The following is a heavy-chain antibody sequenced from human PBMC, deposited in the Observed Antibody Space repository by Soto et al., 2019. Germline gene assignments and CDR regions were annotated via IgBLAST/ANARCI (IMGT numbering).Heavy chain of an antibody. CDR3: ARAGEYYYYYMDV. CDR2: IWYDGSNK. D-gene: IGHD3-16*01. CDR1: GFTFSSYG. V-gene: IGHV3-33*01. J-gene: IGHJ6*03. Sequence: PGGSLRLSCAASGFTFSSYGMHWVRQAPGKGLEWVAVIWYDGSNKYYADSVKGRFTISRDNSKNTLYLQMNSLRAEDTAVYYCARAGEYYYYYMDVWGKGTTVTVSS.